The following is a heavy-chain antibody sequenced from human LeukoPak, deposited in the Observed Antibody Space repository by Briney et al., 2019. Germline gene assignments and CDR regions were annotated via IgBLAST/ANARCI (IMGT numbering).Heavy chain of an antibody. CDR2: ISSSGGNT. CDR3: AKGYSSGWRGYFDY. CDR1: GFTFRSYA. J-gene: IGHJ4*02. Sequence: PGGSLRLSCAASGFTFRSYAMSWVRQAPGKGLEWVSAISSSGGNTYYADSVKGRFTISRDNSKNTLFLQMNSLRAEDTAVYYCAKGYSSGWRGYFDYWGQGTLVTVSS. V-gene: IGHV3-23*01. D-gene: IGHD6-19*01.